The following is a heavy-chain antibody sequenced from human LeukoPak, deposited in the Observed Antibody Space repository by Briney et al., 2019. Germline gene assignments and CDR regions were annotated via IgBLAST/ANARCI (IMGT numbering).Heavy chain of an antibody. Sequence: GGSLRLSCAASGFTVSSNYMSWVRQAPGKGLEWVSVIYSGGSTYYADSVKGRFVISRDNSKNTLYLQMNTLRVEDTAVYYCASDPHLDFAFDIWGQGTMVTVSS. CDR2: IYSGGST. CDR1: GFTVSSNY. V-gene: IGHV3-66*01. J-gene: IGHJ3*02. CDR3: ASDPHLDFAFDI.